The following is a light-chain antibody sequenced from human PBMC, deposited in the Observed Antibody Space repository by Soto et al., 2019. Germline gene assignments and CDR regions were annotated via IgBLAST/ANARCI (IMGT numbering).Light chain of an antibody. CDR3: CSYAGSRTWV. V-gene: IGLV2-23*02. CDR1: SSDVGGYNH. CDR2: EVR. J-gene: IGLJ2*01. Sequence: QSALTQPASVSGSPGQSITISCTGTSSDVGGYNHVSWYQQHPGKAPKLIIYEVRNRPSGVSNRLSGSKSGNTASLTISGLQAEDEADYYCCSYAGSRTWVFGGGTKLTVL.